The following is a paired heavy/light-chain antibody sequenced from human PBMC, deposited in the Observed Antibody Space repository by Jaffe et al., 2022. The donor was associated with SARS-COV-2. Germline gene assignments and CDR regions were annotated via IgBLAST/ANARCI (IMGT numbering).Heavy chain of an antibody. V-gene: IGHV5-51*01. CDR1: GYSFANYW. Sequence: EVQLVQSGAEVKKPGEPLKISCKGSGYSFANYWIGWVRQMPGKGLEWMGIIYPGDSDTRYSPSFQGQVTISADRSINTAYLQWSSLRASDTAMYYCARHGGTGDYKYYYFYIDVWGEGTTVTVSS. CDR3: ARHGGTGDYKYYYFYIDV. CDR2: IYPGDSDT. J-gene: IGHJ6*03. D-gene: IGHD7-27*01.
Light chain of an antibody. Sequence: QSALTQPPSASGSPGQSVTISCAGTSSDVGRYNYVSWYQHHPRKAPKLIIYEVSKRPSGVPDRFSGSKSGNTASLTVSGLQPEDEADYYCSSYAANNIMVFGTGTKVTVL. CDR1: SSDVGRYNY. J-gene: IGLJ1*01. CDR2: EVS. CDR3: SSYAANNIMV. V-gene: IGLV2-8*01.